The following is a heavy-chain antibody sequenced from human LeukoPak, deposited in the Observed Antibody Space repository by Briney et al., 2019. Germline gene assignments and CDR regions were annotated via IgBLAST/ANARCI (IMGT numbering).Heavy chain of an antibody. V-gene: IGHV4-39*01. Sequence: PSETLSLTCTVSGGSISSSGYYWGWIRQPPGKGLEWIASIYYSGSTYYNPSLKSRVTISVDTSKNQLSLKLSSLTAADTAVYYCARIYGRPPRFDPWGQGTLVTVSS. J-gene: IGHJ5*02. CDR2: IYYSGST. D-gene: IGHD3-10*01. CDR3: ARIYGRPPRFDP. CDR1: GGSISSSGYY.